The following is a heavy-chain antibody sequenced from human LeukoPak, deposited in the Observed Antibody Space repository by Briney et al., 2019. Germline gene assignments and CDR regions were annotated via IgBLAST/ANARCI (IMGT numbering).Heavy chain of an antibody. CDR2: VYDSGNT. CDR3: ARGDSHLHSSGYYYY. D-gene: IGHD3-22*01. CDR1: GSSISGYY. Sequence: SETLSLTCNVSGSSISGYYWSWIRQPPGKGLEWIGYVYDSGNTNYNPSLRSRVTISVDTSKDQFSLKLSSVTAADTAVYYCARGDSHLHSSGYYYYWGRGTLVTVSS. J-gene: IGHJ4*02. V-gene: IGHV4-59*01.